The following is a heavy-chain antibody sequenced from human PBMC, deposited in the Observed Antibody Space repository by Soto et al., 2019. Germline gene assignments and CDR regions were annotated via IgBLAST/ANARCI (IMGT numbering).Heavy chain of an antibody. D-gene: IGHD4-17*01. V-gene: IGHV1-18*01. CDR3: ARTSVVNSLDY. J-gene: IGHJ4*02. CDR1: GYSFSTYH. CDR2: ISNYNGNT. Sequence: QVQLVQSGPEVKKPGASVKVSCKASGYSFSTYHISWVRQAPGQGLEWMGRISNYNGNTDYAQKFEGRLVMTTETSTTTAYMEWTSLTSDDAAVYYCARTSVVNSLDYWGQGTLVSVSS.